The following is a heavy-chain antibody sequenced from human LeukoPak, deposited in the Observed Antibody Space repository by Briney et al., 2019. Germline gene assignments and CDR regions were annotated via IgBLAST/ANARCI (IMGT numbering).Heavy chain of an antibody. Sequence: ASVTVSCKASGFRFTSFGVSWVRQAPGQGLEWMGWISTYFGVTHFAEKFEDRVTMTIDISTATACMELRNLRYDDSAIYYCARDSDYSGNGNGDWWLLWAQGTVVTVSS. J-gene: IGHJ4*02. CDR1: GFRFTSFG. V-gene: IGHV1-18*04. CDR2: ISTYFGVT. CDR3: ARDSDYSGNGNGDWWLL. D-gene: IGHD4-11*01.